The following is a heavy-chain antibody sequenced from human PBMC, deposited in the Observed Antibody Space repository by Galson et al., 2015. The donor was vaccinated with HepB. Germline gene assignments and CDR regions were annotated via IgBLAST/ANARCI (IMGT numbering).Heavy chain of an antibody. D-gene: IGHD3-3*01. CDR1: GFTFSSYA. CDR3: ARDRVLLYDFSSAPSYGMDV. V-gene: IGHV3-30*04. Sequence: SLRLSCAASGFTFSSYAMHWVRQAPGKGLEWVAVISYDGSNKYYADSVKGRFTISRDNSKNTLYLQMNSLRADDTAVYYCARDRVLLYDFSSAPSYGMDVWCQRTTVTVSS. J-gene: IGHJ6*02. CDR2: ISYDGSNK.